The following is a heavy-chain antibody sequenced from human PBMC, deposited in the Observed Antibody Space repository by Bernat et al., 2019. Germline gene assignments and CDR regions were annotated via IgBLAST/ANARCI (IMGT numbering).Heavy chain of an antibody. D-gene: IGHD3-10*01. Sequence: EVQLVESGGGLVKPGGSLRLSCAASGFTFSNAWMNWVRQAPGKGLEWVGRIKSNTDGGTTDYAAPVKGRFTISRDDSKNTLYLQMNSLKTEDTAVYYCTTKAQRLLWFGESYDYWGQGTLVTVSS. CDR3: TTKAQRLLWFGESYDY. CDR1: GFTFSNAW. CDR2: IKSNTDGGTT. J-gene: IGHJ4*02. V-gene: IGHV3-15*07.